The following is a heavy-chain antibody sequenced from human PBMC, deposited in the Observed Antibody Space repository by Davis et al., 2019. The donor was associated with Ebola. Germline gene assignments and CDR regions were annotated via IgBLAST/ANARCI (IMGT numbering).Heavy chain of an antibody. CDR3: ARRQMGILTGYYIFDY. J-gene: IGHJ4*02. D-gene: IGHD3-9*01. V-gene: IGHV3-21*01. Sequence: GESLKISCAASGFTFSSYSMNWVRQAPGKGLEWVSSISSSSSYIYYADSVKGRFTISRDNPKNSLYLQMNSLRAEDTAVYYCARRQMGILTGYYIFDYWGQGTLVTVSS. CDR2: ISSSSSYI. CDR1: GFTFSSYS.